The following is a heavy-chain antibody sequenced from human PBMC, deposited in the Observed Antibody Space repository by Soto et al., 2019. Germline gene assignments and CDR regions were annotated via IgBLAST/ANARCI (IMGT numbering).Heavy chain of an antibody. Sequence: PGESLKISCKGSGYSFTSYWIGWVRQMPGKGLEWMGIIYPGDSDTRYSPSFQGQVTISADKSISTAYLQWSSLKASDTAMYYCARLIDTAMALYYYYGMDVWGQGTTVTVSS. V-gene: IGHV5-51*01. J-gene: IGHJ6*02. CDR3: ARLIDTAMALYYYYGMDV. D-gene: IGHD5-18*01. CDR2: IYPGDSDT. CDR1: GYSFTSYW.